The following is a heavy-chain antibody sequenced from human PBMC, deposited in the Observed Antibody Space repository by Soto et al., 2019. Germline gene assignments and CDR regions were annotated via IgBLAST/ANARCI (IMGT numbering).Heavy chain of an antibody. CDR3: NRQYGSGSYSAFDI. D-gene: IGHD3-10*01. V-gene: IGHV3-73*02. CDR1: GFTFSGSA. Sequence: EVQLVESGGGLVQPGGSLKLSCAASGFTFSGSAVHWVRQASGKGLEWVGRIRSKANNYATEYTASVKGRFTISRNDSKNTAYLQMNGLKTEDTAVYYCNRQYGSGSYSAFDIWGQGTMVTVSS. J-gene: IGHJ3*02. CDR2: IRSKANNYAT.